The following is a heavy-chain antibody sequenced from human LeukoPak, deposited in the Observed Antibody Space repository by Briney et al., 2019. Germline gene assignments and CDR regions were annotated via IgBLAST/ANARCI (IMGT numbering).Heavy chain of an antibody. CDR3: ARGIDY. Sequence: SLRLSCAASGFTFSSYGMHWVRQAPGKGLEWVAVISYDGSNKYYADSVKGRFTISRDTSKNMVFLQMNSLRVEDTAVYYCARGIDYWGRGTLVTVSS. V-gene: IGHV3-30*03. CDR2: ISYDGSNK. J-gene: IGHJ4*02. CDR1: GFTFSSYG.